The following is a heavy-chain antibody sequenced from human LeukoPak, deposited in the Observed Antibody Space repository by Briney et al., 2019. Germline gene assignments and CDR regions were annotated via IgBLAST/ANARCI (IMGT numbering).Heavy chain of an antibody. D-gene: IGHD3-16*02. CDR2: INPNSGGT. CDR1: GYTFTGYY. Sequence: ASVKVSCKASGYTFTGYYMHWVRQAPGQGLEWMGWINPNSGGTNYAQKFQGRVTMTRDTSTSTVYMELSSLRSEDTAVYYCASGRHWGSYRYWGQGTLVTVSS. J-gene: IGHJ4*02. CDR3: ASGRHWGSYRY. V-gene: IGHV1-2*02.